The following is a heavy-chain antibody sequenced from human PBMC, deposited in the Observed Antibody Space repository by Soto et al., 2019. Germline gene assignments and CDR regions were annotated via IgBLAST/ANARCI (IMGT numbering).Heavy chain of an antibody. CDR1: GFIFSDYA. CDR3: ARDRHGSDWYTYYFYTLAV. V-gene: IGHV3-23*01. Sequence: EVQLLESGGGLVQPGESLRLSCAASGFIFSDYAMTWVRQAPGKGLEWVSGISGSGESIYYADFVEGRFTISRDNSKKTLYLQMNSLRGEDTAVYYCARDRHGSDWYTYYFYTLAVWGQGTTVTVSS. D-gene: IGHD6-13*01. CDR2: ISGSGESI. J-gene: IGHJ6*02.